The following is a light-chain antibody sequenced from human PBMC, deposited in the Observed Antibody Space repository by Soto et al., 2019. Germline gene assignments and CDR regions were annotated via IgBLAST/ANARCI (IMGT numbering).Light chain of an antibody. CDR1: QTVSRNY. Sequence: EIVLTQSPGTLSLSPGERATLSCRASQTVSRNYLAWYQQKPGQAPRLLIYGASSRATATPDRFSGSGSGTDFTLTISRLEPEDFAVYYCQQYGRSPGLFTFGPGTKVDIK. CDR3: QQYGRSPGLFT. J-gene: IGKJ3*01. CDR2: GAS. V-gene: IGKV3-20*01.